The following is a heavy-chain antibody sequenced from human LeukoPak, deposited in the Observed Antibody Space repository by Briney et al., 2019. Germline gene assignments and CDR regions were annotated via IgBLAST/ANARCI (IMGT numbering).Heavy chain of an antibody. V-gene: IGHV3-30*04. Sequence: GRSLRLSCAASGFTFSSYSMNWVRQAPGKGLEWVAVISYDGSNKYYADSVKGRFTLSRDNSKNTLYLQMNSLRAEDTAVYYCARDLPSSGWPLDYWGQGTLVTVSS. D-gene: IGHD6-19*01. J-gene: IGHJ4*02. CDR2: ISYDGSNK. CDR1: GFTFSSYS. CDR3: ARDLPSSGWPLDY.